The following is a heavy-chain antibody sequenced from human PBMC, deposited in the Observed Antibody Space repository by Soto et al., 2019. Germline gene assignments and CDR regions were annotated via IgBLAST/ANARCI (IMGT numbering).Heavy chain of an antibody. J-gene: IGHJ6*02. V-gene: IGHV3-30*18. CDR1: GFTFSSYG. D-gene: IGHD3-10*01. CDR2: ISYDGSNK. Sequence: PGGSLRLSXAASGFTFSSYGMHWVRQAPGKGLEWVAVISYDGSNKYYADSVKGRFTISRDNSKNTLYLQMNSLRAEDTAVYYCAKDAHGADGDDYYYGMDVWGQGTTVTVS. CDR3: AKDAHGADGDDYYYGMDV.